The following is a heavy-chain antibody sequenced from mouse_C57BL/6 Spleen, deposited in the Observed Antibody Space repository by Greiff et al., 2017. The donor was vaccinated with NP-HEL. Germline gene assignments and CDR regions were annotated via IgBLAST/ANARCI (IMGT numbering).Heavy chain of an antibody. CDR3: ARENYSNYEIAY. CDR1: GYTFTSYW. D-gene: IGHD2-5*01. Sequence: QVQLQQSGAELVKPGASVKLSCKASGYTFTSYWMHWVKQRPGRGLEWIGRIDPNSGGTKYNEKFKSKATLTVDKPSSTAYMQLSSLTSEDSVVYYCARENYSNYEIAYWGQGTLVTVSA. V-gene: IGHV1-72*01. CDR2: IDPNSGGT. J-gene: IGHJ3*01.